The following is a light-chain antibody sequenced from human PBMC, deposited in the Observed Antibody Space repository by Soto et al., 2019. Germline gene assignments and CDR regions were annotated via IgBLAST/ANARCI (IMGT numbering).Light chain of an antibody. CDR2: GAS. CDR1: QSISRSF. Sequence: EIVLTQSPVTLSLSPGERATLSCRASQSISRSFLAWYQQKPGQAPRLLIYGASSRATGIPDRFSGSGSGTDFTLTISRLEPEDFAVYHCQQYDTSPWTFGQGTKVDIK. CDR3: QQYDTSPWT. V-gene: IGKV3-20*01. J-gene: IGKJ1*01.